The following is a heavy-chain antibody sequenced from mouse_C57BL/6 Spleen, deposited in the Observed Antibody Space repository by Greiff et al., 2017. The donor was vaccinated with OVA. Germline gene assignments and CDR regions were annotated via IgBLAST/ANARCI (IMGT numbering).Heavy chain of an antibody. Sequence: EVKLMESGGGLVKPGGSLKLSCAASGFTFSDYGMAWVRQAPRKGPEWVAFISNLAYSIYYADTVTGRFTISRENAKNTLYLEMSRLRSEDTAMYYCARQPHYDAMDYWGQGTSVTVSS. V-gene: IGHV5-15*01. CDR3: ARQPHYDAMDY. CDR1: GFTFSDYG. CDR2: ISNLAYSI. J-gene: IGHJ4*01.